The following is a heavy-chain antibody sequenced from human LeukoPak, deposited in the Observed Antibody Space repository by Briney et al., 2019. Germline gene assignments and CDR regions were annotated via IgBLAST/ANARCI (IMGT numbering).Heavy chain of an antibody. V-gene: IGHV4-39*01. J-gene: IGHJ5*02. CDR3: ARHMGVVIITWFDP. CDR1: GGSISSSSYY. Sequence: SETLSLTCTVSGGSISSSSYYWGWIRQPPGKGLEWIGSIYYSGSTYYNPSLKSRVTISVDTSKNQFSPKLSSVTAADTAVYCCARHMGVVIITWFDPWGQGTLVTVSS. D-gene: IGHD3-3*01. CDR2: IYYSGST.